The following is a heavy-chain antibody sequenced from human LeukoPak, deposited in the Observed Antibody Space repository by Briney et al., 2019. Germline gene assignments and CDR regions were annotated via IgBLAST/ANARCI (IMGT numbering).Heavy chain of an antibody. V-gene: IGHV4-4*07. D-gene: IGHD2-2*01. J-gene: IGHJ2*01. CDR1: GGSISSYD. CDR3: ARGQYHLLYWYFDL. Sequence: SETLSLTCTVSGGSISSYDWSWIRQPAGKELERIGRLYSSGSTNYNPSLKSRVTMSVDTSKNQFSLKLSSVTAADTAVYYCARGQYHLLYWYFDLWGRGTLVTVSS. CDR2: LYSSGST.